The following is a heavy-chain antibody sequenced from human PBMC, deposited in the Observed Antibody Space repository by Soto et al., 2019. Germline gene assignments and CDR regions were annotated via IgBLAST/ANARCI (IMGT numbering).Heavy chain of an antibody. CDR3: ARDGGMAIFGVDQTRFEY. D-gene: IGHD3-3*01. CDR1: GFTLGNFW. V-gene: IGHV3-7*01. Sequence: EVQLVESGGGVVQPGGSLRISCVASGFTLGNFWMSWVRQAPGKGLEWVASMKEDGSEKYYVASVSGRFTISRDHARNSLYLQMNRLRVEDTAVYYCARDGGMAIFGVDQTRFEYWGQGTLVTVSS. CDR2: MKEDGSEK. J-gene: IGHJ4*02.